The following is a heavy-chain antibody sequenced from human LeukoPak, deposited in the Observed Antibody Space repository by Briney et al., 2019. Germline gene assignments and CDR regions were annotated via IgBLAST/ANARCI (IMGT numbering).Heavy chain of an antibody. CDR3: ARGSSTMVRGVHDY. J-gene: IGHJ4*02. Sequence: GASVKVSCKASGYTFTSYGISWVRQAPGQGLEWMGWISGYNGNTNYAQKLQGRDTMTTDTSTSTAYMELRSLRSDDTAVYYCARGSSTMVRGVHDYWGQGTLVTVSS. V-gene: IGHV1-18*01. CDR2: ISGYNGNT. CDR1: GYTFTSYG. D-gene: IGHD3-10*01.